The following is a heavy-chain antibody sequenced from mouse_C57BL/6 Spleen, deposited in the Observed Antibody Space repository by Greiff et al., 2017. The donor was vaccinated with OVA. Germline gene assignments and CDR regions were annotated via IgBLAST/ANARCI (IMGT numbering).Heavy chain of an antibody. CDR2: IYPVGGYT. CDR1: GYTFTNYW. Sequence: QVQLKESGAELVRPGTSVKMSCKASGYTFTNYWIGWAKPRPGHGLEWIGDIYPVGGYTNYNEKFKGKATLTADKSSSTAYMQFSSLTSEDSAIYYCARWANWDTRYAMDYWGQGTSVTVSS. J-gene: IGHJ4*01. D-gene: IGHD4-1*01. V-gene: IGHV1-63*01. CDR3: ARWANWDTRYAMDY.